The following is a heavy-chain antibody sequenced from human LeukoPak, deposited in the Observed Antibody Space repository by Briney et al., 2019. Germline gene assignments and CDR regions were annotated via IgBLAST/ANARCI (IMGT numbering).Heavy chain of an antibody. Sequence: PGGSLRLSCAATGFTLRDYHMDWVRQAPGKGLEWVGRIIPYSYSTQYAASVRGRFTVSADDSKNSPYLQMNSLKTEDTAVYYCVRGQNSFDIWGQGTMVTVSS. CDR1: GFTLRDYH. D-gene: IGHD2-21*01. CDR2: IIPYSYST. V-gene: IGHV3-72*01. J-gene: IGHJ3*02. CDR3: VRGQNSFDI.